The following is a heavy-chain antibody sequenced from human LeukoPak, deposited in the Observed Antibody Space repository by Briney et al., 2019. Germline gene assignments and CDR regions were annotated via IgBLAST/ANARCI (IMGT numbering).Heavy chain of an antibody. Sequence: ASVKVSCKASGYTFTSYDINWVRQATGQGLEWMGWMNPNSGNTGYAQKFQGRVTMTRNTSISTAYMELSGLRSEDTAVYYCALLQRLGPDQFDYWGQGTLVTVSS. CDR2: MNPNSGNT. V-gene: IGHV1-8*01. CDR1: GYTFTSYD. CDR3: ALLQRLGPDQFDY. J-gene: IGHJ4*02. D-gene: IGHD6-25*01.